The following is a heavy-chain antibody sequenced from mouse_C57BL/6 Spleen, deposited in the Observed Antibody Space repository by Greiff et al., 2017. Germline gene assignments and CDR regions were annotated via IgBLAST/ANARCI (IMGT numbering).Heavy chain of an antibody. Sequence: LVESGAELARPGASVKLSCKASGYTFTSYGISWVKQRTGQGLEWIGEIYPRSGNTYYNEKFKGKATLTADKSSSTAYMELRSQTSEDSAVYCCARWGSPLFDYWGQGTTLTVSS. V-gene: IGHV1-81*01. J-gene: IGHJ2*01. D-gene: IGHD1-1*01. CDR2: IYPRSGNT. CDR3: ARWGSPLFDY. CDR1: GYTFTSYG.